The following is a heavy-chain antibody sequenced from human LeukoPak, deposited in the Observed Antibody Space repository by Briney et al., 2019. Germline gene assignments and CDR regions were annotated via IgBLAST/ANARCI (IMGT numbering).Heavy chain of an antibody. CDR2: INHSGST. D-gene: IGHD2-2*01. V-gene: IGHV4-34*01. J-gene: IGHJ6*02. Sequence: PSETLSLTCAVYGGSFSGYYWSWIRQPPGKGLEWIGEINHSGSTNYNPSLKSRVTISVDTSKNQFSLKLSSVTAADTAVYYCARSREDYYYYGMDVWGQGTTDTVSS. CDR1: GGSFSGYY. CDR3: ARSREDYYYYGMDV.